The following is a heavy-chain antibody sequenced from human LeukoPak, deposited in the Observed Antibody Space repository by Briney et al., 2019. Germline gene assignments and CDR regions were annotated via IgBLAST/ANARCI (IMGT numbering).Heavy chain of an antibody. D-gene: IGHD3-22*01. J-gene: IGHJ5*02. V-gene: IGHV3-30*02. Sequence: SVKGRFTTSRDNSKNTLYLQMNSLRAEDTAVYYCAKGDYYDSSGLPFDPWGQGTLVTVSS. CDR3: AKGDYYDSSGLPFDP.